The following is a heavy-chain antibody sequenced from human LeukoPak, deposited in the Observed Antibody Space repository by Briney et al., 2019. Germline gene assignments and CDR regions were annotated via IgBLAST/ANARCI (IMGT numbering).Heavy chain of an antibody. V-gene: IGHV3-21*01. CDR2: ISSGSNYI. CDR1: GFTFSGYS. Sequence: GGSLRLSCAASGFTFSGYSMNWIRQAPGKGLEWVSSISSGSNYIYYADSVKGRFTISRDNAKNSLYLQVNSLRAEVTTVYYCARGAYGSGSHLAYYYYMDVWGKGTTVTVSS. J-gene: IGHJ6*03. CDR3: ARGAYGSGSHLAYYYYMDV. D-gene: IGHD3-10*01.